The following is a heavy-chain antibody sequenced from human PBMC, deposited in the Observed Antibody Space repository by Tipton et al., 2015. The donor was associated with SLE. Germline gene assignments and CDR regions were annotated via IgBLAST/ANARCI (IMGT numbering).Heavy chain of an antibody. Sequence: LRLSCAASGFTFSSHWMHWVRQAPGKGLVWVSRINTGGSTTTYADSVKGRVTISRDDAKNTLYLQMNSLRAEDTAVYYCVRASSGCLDYWGQGTLVTVSS. J-gene: IGHJ4*02. CDR3: VRASSGCLDY. CDR2: INTGGSTT. D-gene: IGHD1-26*01. CDR1: GFTFSSHW. V-gene: IGHV3-74*01.